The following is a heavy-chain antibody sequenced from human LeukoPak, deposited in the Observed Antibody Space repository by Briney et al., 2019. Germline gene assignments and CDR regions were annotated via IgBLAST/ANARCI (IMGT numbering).Heavy chain of an antibody. J-gene: IGHJ3*02. CDR1: GFTFDYYA. CDR3: AKARSSWIFDAFDI. Sequence: GRSLRLSCAASGFTFDYYAMHWVRQAPGKGLEWVSGIRWNSGSIGYADSVKGRFTISRDNAKNSLYLQMNSLRAEDTALYYCAKARSSWIFDAFDIWGQGTMVTVSS. V-gene: IGHV3-9*01. D-gene: IGHD6-13*01. CDR2: IRWNSGSI.